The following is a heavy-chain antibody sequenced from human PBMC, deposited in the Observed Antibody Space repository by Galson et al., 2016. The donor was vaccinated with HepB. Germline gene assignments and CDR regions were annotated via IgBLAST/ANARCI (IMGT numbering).Heavy chain of an antibody. Sequence: SLRLSCAASGFTFDDYAMHWVRQAPDKGLEWVAVISYDGRNEYYGDSVKGRFTISRDNSKNSVYLQINSLRAEDTAVYYCAKGWVEWLVQDHFDHWGQGTLVTVSP. J-gene: IGHJ4*02. CDR1: GFTFDDYA. V-gene: IGHV3-30*18. CDR2: ISYDGRNE. D-gene: IGHD6-19*01. CDR3: AKGWVEWLVQDHFDH.